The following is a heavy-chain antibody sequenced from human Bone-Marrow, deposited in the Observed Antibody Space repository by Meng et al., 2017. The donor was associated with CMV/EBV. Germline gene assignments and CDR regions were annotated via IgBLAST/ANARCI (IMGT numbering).Heavy chain of an antibody. CDR2: ISYDGSNK. D-gene: IGHD6-6*01. CDR3: ASSRYSSSSWFDY. Sequence: GESLKISCAASGFTFSSYAMHWVRQAPGKGLEWVAVISYDGSNKYYADSVKGRFTISRDNSKNTLYLQMNSLRAEDTAVYYCASSRYSSSSWFDYWGQGTPVTFSS. V-gene: IGHV3-30-3*01. CDR1: GFTFSSYA. J-gene: IGHJ4*02.